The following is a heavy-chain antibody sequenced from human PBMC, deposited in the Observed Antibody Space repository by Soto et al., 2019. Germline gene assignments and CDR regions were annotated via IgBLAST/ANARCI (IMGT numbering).Heavy chain of an antibody. Sequence: GESLKISCEGFGFSLNTYWIAWVRQKPGKGLEWMGAIFPGDSDTRYSPSFQGQVTISVDKSISTAYLQLSSLKASDTALYYCARIIGYCRNNDCSWTFDIWGQGTMVTVSS. CDR3: ARIIGYCRNNDCSWTFDI. CDR2: IFPGDSDT. D-gene: IGHD2-15*01. CDR1: GFSLNTYW. V-gene: IGHV5-51*01. J-gene: IGHJ3*02.